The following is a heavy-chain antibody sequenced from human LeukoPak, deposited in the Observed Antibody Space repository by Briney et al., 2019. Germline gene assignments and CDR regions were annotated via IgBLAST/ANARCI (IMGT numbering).Heavy chain of an antibody. V-gene: IGHV3-74*01. D-gene: IGHD3-10*01. CDR1: GFTFSSYW. CDR3: ARGGIRFIDY. CDR2: INTDGSST. J-gene: IGHJ4*02. Sequence: GGSLRLSCAASGFTFSSYWMYWVRHAPGKGLVWVSRINTDGSSTDYADSVKGRFTISRDNAKNTLYVQMNSLRAEDTAVYYCARGGIRFIDYWGQGTLVTVSS.